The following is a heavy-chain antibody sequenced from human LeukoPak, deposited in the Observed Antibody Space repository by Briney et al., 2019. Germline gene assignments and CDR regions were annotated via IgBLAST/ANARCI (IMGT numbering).Heavy chain of an antibody. CDR3: AKGGYYGSGSFPDY. V-gene: IGHV3-30*18. D-gene: IGHD3-10*01. J-gene: IGHJ4*02. CDR2: VSSDGNNK. CDR1: GFTFSSYG. Sequence: GGSLRLSCAASGFTFSSYGMHWVRQAPAKGLEWLGVVSSDGNNKYYPDSVKGRFTISRDNSKNTLYLQMNSLRVEDTAVYYCAKGGYYGSGSFPDYWGRGTLVTVSS.